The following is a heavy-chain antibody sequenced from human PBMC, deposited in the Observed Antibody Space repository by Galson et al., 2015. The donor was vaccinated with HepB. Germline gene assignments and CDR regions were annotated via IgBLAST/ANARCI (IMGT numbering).Heavy chain of an antibody. V-gene: IGHV3-64D*06. CDR2: ISSNGGST. Sequence: SLRLSCAASGFTFSYYAMHWVRQAPGKGLEYVSAISSNGGSTYYADSVKGRFTISRDNSKNTLYLQMSSLRAEDTAVYFCVKRVGATSAGYFDYWGQGTLVTVSS. CDR1: GFTFSYYA. J-gene: IGHJ4*02. CDR3: VKRVGATSAGYFDY. D-gene: IGHD1-26*01.